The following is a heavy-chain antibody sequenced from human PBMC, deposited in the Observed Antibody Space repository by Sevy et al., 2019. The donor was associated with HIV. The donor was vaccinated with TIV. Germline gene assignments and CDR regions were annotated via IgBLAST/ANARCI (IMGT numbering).Heavy chain of an antibody. CDR1: GGTFSSYA. CDR2: IIPILGIA. CDR3: ARAVKYDFWTPASDRGYYFDY. V-gene: IGHV1-69*10. D-gene: IGHD3-3*01. Sequence: ASVKVSCKASGGTFSSYAISWVRQAPGQGLEWMGGIIPILGIANYAQKFQGRVTITADKSTSTAYMELSSLRSEDTAMYYCARAVKYDFWTPASDRGYYFDYWGQGTLVTVSS. J-gene: IGHJ4*02.